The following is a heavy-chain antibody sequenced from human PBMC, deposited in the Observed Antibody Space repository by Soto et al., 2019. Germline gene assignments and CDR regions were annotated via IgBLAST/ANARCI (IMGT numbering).Heavy chain of an antibody. Sequence: ASVKVSCKASGYTLTSYGISWVRQAPGQGLEWMGWISPYNGNTNYAQKYQGRVTVTADTSTSTAYMELRSLRSDDTAVYYCARDRKEQPDFDYWGQGTLVTVSS. J-gene: IGHJ4*02. D-gene: IGHD6-13*01. CDR1: GYTLTSYG. CDR3: ARDRKEQPDFDY. V-gene: IGHV1-18*01. CDR2: ISPYNGNT.